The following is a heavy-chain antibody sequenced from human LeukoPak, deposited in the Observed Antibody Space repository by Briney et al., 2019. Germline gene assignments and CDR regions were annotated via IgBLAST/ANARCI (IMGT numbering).Heavy chain of an antibody. CDR1: GFTFSSYG. Sequence: GRSLRLSCAASGFTFSSYGMHWVRQAPGKGLEWVAVISYDGSNKYYADSVKGRFTISRDNSKNTLYLQMNSLRAEDTAVYYCAKRGSSWLVYWGQGTLVTVSP. J-gene: IGHJ4*02. CDR2: ISYDGSNK. D-gene: IGHD6-13*01. V-gene: IGHV3-30*18. CDR3: AKRGSSWLVY.